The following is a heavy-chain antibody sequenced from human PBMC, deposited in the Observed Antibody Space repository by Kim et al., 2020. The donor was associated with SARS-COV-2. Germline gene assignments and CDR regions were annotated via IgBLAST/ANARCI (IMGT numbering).Heavy chain of an antibody. J-gene: IGHJ6*02. CDR3: AKDHSIVVVPAGYYGMDV. V-gene: IGHV3-30*18. D-gene: IGHD2-2*01. CDR2: ISYDGSNK. CDR1: GFTFSSYG. Sequence: GGSLRLSCAASGFTFSSYGMHWVRQAPGKGLEWVAVISYDGSNKYYADSVKGRFTISRDNSKNTLYLQMNSLRAEDTAVYYCAKDHSIVVVPAGYYGMDVWGQGTTVTVSS.